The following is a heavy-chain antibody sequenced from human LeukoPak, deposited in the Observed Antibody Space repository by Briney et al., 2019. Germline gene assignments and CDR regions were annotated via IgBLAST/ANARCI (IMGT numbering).Heavy chain of an antibody. V-gene: IGHV3-7*01. D-gene: IGHD1-7*01. CDR1: GFTLSHYW. J-gene: IGHJ4*02. CDR3: ARGTSTSKIDY. CDR2: IWEDGSQK. Sequence: GGSLRLSCTTSGFTLSHYWMNRVRQAPGKGLEWVANIWEDGSQKYYVDSVKGRFTISRDNAKNSLYLQMNSLRAEDTAVYYCARGTSTSKIDYWGQGTLVTVSS.